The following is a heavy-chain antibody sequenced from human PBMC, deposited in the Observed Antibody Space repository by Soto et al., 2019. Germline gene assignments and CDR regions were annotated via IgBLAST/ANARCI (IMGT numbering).Heavy chain of an antibody. J-gene: IGHJ4*02. CDR3: ARVYDSSGYYYYFDY. CDR2: IYHSGST. V-gene: IGHV4-30-2*01. Sequence: SETLSLTCAVSGGSISSGGYSWSWIRQPPGKGLEWIGYIYHSGSTYYNPSLKSRVTISVDRSKNQFSLKLSSVTAADTAVYYCARVYDSSGYYYYFDYWGQGTLVTVSS. D-gene: IGHD3-22*01. CDR1: GGSISSGGYS.